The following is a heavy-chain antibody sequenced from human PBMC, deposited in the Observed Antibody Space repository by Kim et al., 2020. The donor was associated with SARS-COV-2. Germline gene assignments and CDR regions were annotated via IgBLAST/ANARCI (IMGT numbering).Heavy chain of an antibody. J-gene: IGHJ5*02. CDR3: TKGDCGSTSCYWFDP. Sequence: GGSLRLSCAASGFTFSNYAMTWVRQAPGKGLEWVSSINGLGGSTYYADSVKGRFTISRDNSKNTLYLQMNSLRAEDTAVYYWTKGDCGSTSCYWFDPWGPGTLVTVSS. CDR1: GFTFSNYA. V-gene: IGHV3-23*01. D-gene: IGHD2-2*01. CDR2: INGLGGST.